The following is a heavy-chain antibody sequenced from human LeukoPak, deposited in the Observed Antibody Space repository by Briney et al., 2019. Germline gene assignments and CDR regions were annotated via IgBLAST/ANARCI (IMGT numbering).Heavy chain of an antibody. V-gene: IGHV4-39*01. CDR3: ASLTLPAAISPWFDP. D-gene: IGHD2-2*02. Sequence: SETLSLTCTVSGGSISSSSYYWGWIRQPPGKGLEWIGSIYYSGSTYYNPSLKSRVTISVDTSKNQFSLKLSSVTAADTAVYYCASLTLPAAISPWFDPWGQGTLVTVSS. CDR2: IYYSGST. J-gene: IGHJ5*02. CDR1: GGSISSSSYY.